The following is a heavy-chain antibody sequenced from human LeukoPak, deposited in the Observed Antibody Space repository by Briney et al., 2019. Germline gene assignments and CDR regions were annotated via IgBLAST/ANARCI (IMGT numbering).Heavy chain of an antibody. V-gene: IGHV4-4*07. CDR3: VKHGYTASHYFLDY. Sequence: ASETLSLTCTASSGSFNSYYLGWVRQPAGRGLDWIWRIYTTGTANYNPSLKSRLTISIDKSQKQFSLNLRSVTAADTGTYYCVKHGYTASHYFLDYWGQGILVTVSS. D-gene: IGHD2-2*02. J-gene: IGHJ4*02. CDR2: IYTTGTA. CDR1: SGSFNSYY.